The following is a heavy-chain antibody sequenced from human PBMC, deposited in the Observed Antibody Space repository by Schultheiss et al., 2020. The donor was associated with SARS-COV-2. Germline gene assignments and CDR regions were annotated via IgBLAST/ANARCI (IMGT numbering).Heavy chain of an antibody. Sequence: ASVKVSCKASAYTFTNSYIHWVRQAPGQGLEWMGIINPSVGSTSYALRFQGRVTMTRDTSTSTVYMELSSLRSDDTAVYYCATGGIPAAIPKDNYYMDVWGKGTTVTVSS. CDR3: ATGGIPAAIPKDNYYMDV. D-gene: IGHD2-2*01. CDR2: INPSVGST. V-gene: IGHV1-46*01. J-gene: IGHJ6*03. CDR1: AYTFTNSY.